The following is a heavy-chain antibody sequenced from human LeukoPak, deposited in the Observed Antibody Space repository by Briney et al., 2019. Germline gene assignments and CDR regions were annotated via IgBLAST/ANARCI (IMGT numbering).Heavy chain of an antibody. Sequence: PARSLRLSCAASGFTFSSNATSWVRHAPERRMEWVSAISSSGGSTNYADSVQGRFTITRDNSMNTLYLQMNSLRAEDTAVYYCAKGGDIVVVPAAFDYWGQGTMVTVSS. J-gene: IGHJ4*02. CDR3: AKGGDIVVVPAAFDY. V-gene: IGHV3-23*01. CDR2: ISSSGGST. CDR1: GFTFSSNA. D-gene: IGHD2-2*01.